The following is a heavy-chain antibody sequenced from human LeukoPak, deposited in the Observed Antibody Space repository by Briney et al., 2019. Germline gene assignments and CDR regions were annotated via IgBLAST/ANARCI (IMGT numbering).Heavy chain of an antibody. J-gene: IGHJ4*02. V-gene: IGHV4-39*02. CDR2: IYYSGSA. CDR3: ARESKLFFDETR. CDR1: GGSISSSSYY. Sequence: SETLSLTCTVSGGSISSSSYYWGWVRQPPGKGLEWIGSIYYSGSAYYNPSLKSRDTISVDTSENQFSLKLSSVTAADTAVYYCARESKLFFDETRWGQGTLVTVSS. D-gene: IGHD2-21*01.